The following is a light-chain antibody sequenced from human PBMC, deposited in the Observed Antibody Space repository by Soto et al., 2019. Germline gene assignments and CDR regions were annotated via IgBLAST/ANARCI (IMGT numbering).Light chain of an antibody. J-gene: IGKJ5*01. CDR3: QQRSNWPPIT. CDR1: QSVSSY. CDR2: DAS. Sequence: EIVLTQSPATLSLSPGERATLSCRASQSVSSYLAWYQQKPGQAPRLLIYDASNRATGIAARFSGSGSGTDFTLTISSLEPEDFGVYYCQQRSNWPPITFGQGTRLEIK. V-gene: IGKV3-11*01.